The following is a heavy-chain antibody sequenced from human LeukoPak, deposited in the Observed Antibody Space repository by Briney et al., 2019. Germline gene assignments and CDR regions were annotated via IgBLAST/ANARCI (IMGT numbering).Heavy chain of an antibody. CDR3: AKGSRIIPSGGYYFDY. D-gene: IGHD2-15*01. CDR1: GFTFSSYA. CDR2: ISGSGGST. V-gene: IGHV3-23*01. Sequence: PGGSLRLSCAASGFTFSSYAMIWVRQAPGKGLEWVSAISGSGGSTYYADSVKGRFTISRDNSKNTLYLQMNSLRAEDTAVYYCAKGSRIIPSGGYYFDYWGQGTLVTVSS. J-gene: IGHJ4*02.